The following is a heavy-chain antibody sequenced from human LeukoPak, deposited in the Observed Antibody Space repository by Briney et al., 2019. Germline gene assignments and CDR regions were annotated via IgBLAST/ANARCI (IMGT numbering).Heavy chain of an antibody. Sequence: ASVKVSCKASGYTLTSISNSWVRQGHGHGLGWKGWISAYNGYTANAQQLQGSVTMTTETSTNTAYMELRSLRSAATAVYYCGRGVLSGVSCYLPEYCRHYVQATQIADPS. CDR2: ISAYNGYT. J-gene: IGHJ1*01. CDR1: GYTLTSIS. D-gene: IGHD2-15*01. V-gene: IGHV1-18*01. CDR3: GRGVLSGVSCYLPEYCRH.